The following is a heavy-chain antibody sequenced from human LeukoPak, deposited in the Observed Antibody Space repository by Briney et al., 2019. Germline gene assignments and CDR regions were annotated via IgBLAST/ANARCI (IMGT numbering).Heavy chain of an antibody. CDR2: INPEGSEK. CDR1: GLTFSSSW. Sequence: GGSLRLSCAVSGLTFSSSWMDWVRKAPGKGLEWVASINPEGSEKYSADSVKGRFTISRDNAKNSLYLQMDSLRVEDTAFYYCARDLAYSRLDYWGQGMLVTVSS. D-gene: IGHD5-18*01. V-gene: IGHV3-7*01. CDR3: ARDLAYSRLDY. J-gene: IGHJ4*02.